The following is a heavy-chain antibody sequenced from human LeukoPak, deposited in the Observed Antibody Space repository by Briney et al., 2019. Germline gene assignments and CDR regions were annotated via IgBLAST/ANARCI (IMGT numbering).Heavy chain of an antibody. D-gene: IGHD2-15*01. CDR3: ATPHYCSGGSCYRNYYYYGMDV. J-gene: IGHJ6*02. CDR2: FDPEDGET. Sequence: ASVKVSCKVSGYTFTELSMHWVRQAPGKGLEWMGGFDPEDGETIYAQKFQGRVTMTEDTSTDTAYMELSSLRSEDTAVYYCATPHYCSGGSCYRNYYYYGMDVWGQGTTVTVSS. V-gene: IGHV1-24*01. CDR1: GYTFTELS.